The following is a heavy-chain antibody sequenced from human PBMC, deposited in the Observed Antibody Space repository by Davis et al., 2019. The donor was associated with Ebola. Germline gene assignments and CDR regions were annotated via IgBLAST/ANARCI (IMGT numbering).Heavy chain of an antibody. J-gene: IGHJ4*02. CDR1: GFTFSSYW. D-gene: IGHD3-3*01. CDR2: IKHDGSEK. CDR3: TTSGEVDFWSGYYTGSDY. Sequence: GGSLRLSCAASGFTFSSYWMSWVRQAPGKGLEWVANIKHDGSEKYYVDSVKGRFTISRDNAKNSLYLQMNSLKTEDTAVYYCTTSGEVDFWSGYYTGSDYWGQGTLVTVSS. V-gene: IGHV3-7*03.